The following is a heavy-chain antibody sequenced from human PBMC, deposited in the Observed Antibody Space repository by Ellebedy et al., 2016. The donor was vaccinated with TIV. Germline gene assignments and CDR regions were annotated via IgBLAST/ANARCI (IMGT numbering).Heavy chain of an antibody. CDR1: GYTFTSYY. V-gene: IGHV1-2*04. J-gene: IGHJ4*02. Sequence: AASVKVSCKASGYTFTSYYIHWVRQAPGQGLEWMGWINPNSGGTNFAQKFQGWVTMTRDTSIRTVYMELSRLRSDDTAVYYCARDGAVTTVFDYWGQGTLVTVSS. CDR3: ARDGAVTTVFDY. D-gene: IGHD4-17*01. CDR2: INPNSGGT.